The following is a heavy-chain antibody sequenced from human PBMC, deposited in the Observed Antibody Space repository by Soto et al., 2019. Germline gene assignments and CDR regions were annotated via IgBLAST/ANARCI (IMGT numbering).Heavy chain of an antibody. V-gene: IGHV1-69*06. CDR1: GGNFASYA. D-gene: IGHD2-8*01. CDR2: IIPIFGTP. Sequence: SVKVSCKATGGNFASYAIFWVRQAPGQGLEWMGGIIPIFGTPTYAQKFQGRVTIKADKPTNTAYMEMNSLRFEDTAVYYCAIFNGAYFYGMDTLGLGAALTVSS. CDR3: AIFNGAYFYGMDT. J-gene: IGHJ6*02.